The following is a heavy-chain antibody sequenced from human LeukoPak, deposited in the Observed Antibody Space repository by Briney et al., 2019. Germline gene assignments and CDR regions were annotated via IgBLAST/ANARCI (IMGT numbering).Heavy chain of an antibody. Sequence: LTGGSLRLSCAASGFTFSSYAMSWVRQAPGKGLEWVSAISGSGGSTYYADSVKGRFTISRDNSKNTLYLQMNSPRAEDTAVYYCSYYDFWSGLDAFDIWGQGTMVTVSS. J-gene: IGHJ3*02. V-gene: IGHV3-23*01. CDR2: ISGSGGST. CDR1: GFTFSSYA. D-gene: IGHD3-3*01. CDR3: SYYDFWSGLDAFDI.